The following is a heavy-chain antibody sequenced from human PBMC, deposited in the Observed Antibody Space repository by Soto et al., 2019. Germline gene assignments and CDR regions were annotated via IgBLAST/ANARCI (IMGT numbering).Heavy chain of an antibody. CDR1: GGSISSGDYY. D-gene: IGHD3-22*01. CDR2: IYYSGST. CDR3: ARHNYDSSGTAVDV. V-gene: IGHV4-30-4*01. Sequence: SETLSLTCTVSGGSISSGDYYWSWIRQPPGKGLEWIGYIYYSGSTYYNPSLKSRVTISVDTSKNQFSLKLSSVTAADTAVYYCARHNYDSSGTAVDVWGQGTTVTVSS. J-gene: IGHJ6*02.